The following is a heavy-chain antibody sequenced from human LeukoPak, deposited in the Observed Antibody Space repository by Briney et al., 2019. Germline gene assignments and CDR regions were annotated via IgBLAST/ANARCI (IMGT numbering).Heavy chain of an antibody. CDR3: ARESKGYCSSTSCGDV. Sequence: AGGSLRLSCAASGFTFSSYSMNWVRQAPGKGLEWVSYISSSSSTIYYADSVKGRFTISRDNAKNSLYLQMNSLRAEDTAVYYCARESKGYCSSTSCGDVWGKGTTVTVSS. J-gene: IGHJ6*04. V-gene: IGHV3-48*01. D-gene: IGHD2-2*01. CDR2: ISSSSSTI. CDR1: GFTFSSYS.